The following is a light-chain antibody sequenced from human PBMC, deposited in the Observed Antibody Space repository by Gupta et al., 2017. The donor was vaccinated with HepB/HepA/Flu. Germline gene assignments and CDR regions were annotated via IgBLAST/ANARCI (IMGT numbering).Light chain of an antibody. CDR2: VDN. Sequence: SMSVAPGKTARIACGGNTIGSKSVHWYQQKSGQAPVLVVYVDNVRPSGIPDRCSASNSANTATLTIIRVEAGDDYYYYSHVWDSSDLVFGGGTKLTVL. J-gene: IGLJ2*01. CDR1: TIGSKS. V-gene: IGLV3-21*03. CDR3: HVWDSSDLV.